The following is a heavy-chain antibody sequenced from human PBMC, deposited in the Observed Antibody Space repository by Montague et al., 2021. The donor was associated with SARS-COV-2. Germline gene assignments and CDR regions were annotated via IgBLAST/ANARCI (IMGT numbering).Heavy chain of an antibody. V-gene: IGHV4-39*01. CDR1: GGSISSGDYY. CDR2: IYDSGST. D-gene: IGHD3-9*01. J-gene: IGHJ6*02. CDR3: ARQDDILTGYYYYGMDV. Sequence: SETLSLTCTVSGGSISSGDYYWIWIRQPPGKGLEWSGSIYDSGSTYYNPSLKIPITISVDTSKNQFSLKLSSVTAADTAVYYCARQDDILTGYYYYGMDVWGQGTPVTVSS.